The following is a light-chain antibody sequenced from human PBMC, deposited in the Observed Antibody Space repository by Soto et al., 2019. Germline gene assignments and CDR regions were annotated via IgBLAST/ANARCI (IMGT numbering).Light chain of an antibody. Sequence: DIQMTQSPSTLSASVGDRVTITCRASESISSWLAWYQQKPGKAPKLLIYDASSLESGVPSRISGSGSGTEFALTISSLQPDDIASYHCQQYKDYFLSFGGGTKVQIK. J-gene: IGKJ4*01. V-gene: IGKV1-5*01. CDR1: ESISSW. CDR3: QQYKDYFLS. CDR2: DAS.